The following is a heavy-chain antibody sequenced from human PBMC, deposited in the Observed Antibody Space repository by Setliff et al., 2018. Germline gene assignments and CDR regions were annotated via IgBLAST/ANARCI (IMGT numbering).Heavy chain of an antibody. D-gene: IGHD1-7*01. CDR2: ISGGDSST. V-gene: IGHV3-23*01. CDR1: GLTISNSA. CDR3: AMPSWNYVADWFDP. J-gene: IGHJ5*02. Sequence: GGSLRLSCAASGLTISNSAMTWVRQAPGKGLEWVSSISGGDSSTNYADSVKGRFIISSYNSKNTLYLQMNSPGVDDTAEYYCAMPSWNYVADWFDPWGQGTLVTVSS.